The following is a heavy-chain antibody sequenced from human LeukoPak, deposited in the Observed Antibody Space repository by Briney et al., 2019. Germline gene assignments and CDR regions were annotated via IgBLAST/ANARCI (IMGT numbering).Heavy chain of an antibody. CDR3: AKANYYDSSGYYENLDY. CDR1: GFTFSSYG. V-gene: IGHV3-33*06. CDR2: IWYDGSNK. D-gene: IGHD3-22*01. J-gene: IGHJ4*02. Sequence: GRSLRLSCGASGFTFSSYGMHWVRQAPGKGLEWVAVIWYDGSNKYYADSVKGRFTISRDNSKNTLYLQMNSLRADDTAVYYCAKANYYDSSGYYENLDYWGQGTLVTVSS.